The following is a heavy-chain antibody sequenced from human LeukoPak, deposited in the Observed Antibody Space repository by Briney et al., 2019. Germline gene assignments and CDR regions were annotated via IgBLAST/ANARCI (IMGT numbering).Heavy chain of an antibody. CDR2: VNPNSSGT. CDR1: GYTFTGYY. CDR3: AREPIAAPHNDY. D-gene: IGHD6-13*01. Sequence: ASVKVSCKASGYTFTGYYMHWVRQAPGQGLEWMGWVNPNSSGTNYAQKFQGRVTMTRDTSISTAYMELSRLRSDDTAVYYCAREPIAAPHNDYWGQGTLVTVSS. J-gene: IGHJ4*02. V-gene: IGHV1-2*02.